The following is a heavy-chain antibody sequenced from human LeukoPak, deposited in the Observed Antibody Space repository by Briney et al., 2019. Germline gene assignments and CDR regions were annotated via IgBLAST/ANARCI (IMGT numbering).Heavy chain of an antibody. D-gene: IGHD3-22*01. V-gene: IGHV3-30-3*01. J-gene: IGHJ4*02. CDR3: ARTLGVIAIDY. CDR2: ISYDGSNK. Sequence: PGGSLRLSCAASGFTFSSYAMHWVRQAPGKGLEWVAVISYDGSNKYYADSVKGRFTISRDNSKNTLYLQMNSLRAEDTAVYYCARTLGVIAIDYWGRGTLVTVSS. CDR1: GFTFSSYA.